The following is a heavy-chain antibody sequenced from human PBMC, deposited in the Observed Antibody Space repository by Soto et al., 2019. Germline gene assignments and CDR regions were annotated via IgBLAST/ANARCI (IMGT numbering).Heavy chain of an antibody. J-gene: IGHJ6*02. V-gene: IGHV3-23*01. CDR2: VSGSGDTT. CDR3: AKASDYDILTGFHPNYGMDV. Sequence: GSLRLSCAAFGXTFSDYSMGWVRQAPGKGVELVSSVSGSGDTTHYAGSVYGRFTIYRDNSKSTLYLKMNSLRAEDKAVYFCAKASDYDILTGFHPNYGMDVWGQGTTGTVS. D-gene: IGHD3-9*01. CDR1: GXTFSDYS.